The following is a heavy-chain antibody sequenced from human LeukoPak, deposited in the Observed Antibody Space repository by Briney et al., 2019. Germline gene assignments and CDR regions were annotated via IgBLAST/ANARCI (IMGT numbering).Heavy chain of an antibody. CDR2: IYYSGST. CDR1: GGSVSSGSYY. CDR3: ARESGITIFGVVINYYGMDV. J-gene: IGHJ6*02. D-gene: IGHD3-3*01. V-gene: IGHV4-61*01. Sequence: SETLSLTCTVSGGSVSSGSYYWSWIRQPPGKGLEWIGYIYYSGSTNYNPSLKSRVTISVDTSKNQFSQKLSSVTAADTAVYYCARESGITIFGVVINYYGMDVWGQGTTVTVSS.